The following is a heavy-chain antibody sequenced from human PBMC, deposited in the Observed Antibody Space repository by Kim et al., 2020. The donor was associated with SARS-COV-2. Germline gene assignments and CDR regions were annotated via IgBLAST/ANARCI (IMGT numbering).Heavy chain of an antibody. J-gene: IGHJ3*02. D-gene: IGHD3-10*01. CDR3: ARGGGYYDAFDI. Sequence: YYEDSLKGRFTLPRDNSKNTLYLQMNSLRAEDTAVYYCARGGGYYDAFDIWGQGTMVTVSS. V-gene: IGHV3-30*01.